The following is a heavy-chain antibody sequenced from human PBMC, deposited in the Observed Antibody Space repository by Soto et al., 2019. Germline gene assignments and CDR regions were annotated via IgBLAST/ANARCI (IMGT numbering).Heavy chain of an antibody. CDR3: ARIRRVGSFYYFDY. CDR1: GFSLSNARMG. CDR2: IFSNDEK. J-gene: IGHJ4*02. V-gene: IGHV2-26*01. D-gene: IGHD1-26*01. Sequence: QVTLKESGPVLVKPTETLTLTCTVSGFSLSNARMGVSWIRQPPGKALEWLAHIFSNDEKSYSTSLKSRPTISKDTSKSQVVLTMTNMAPVDTATYYCARIRRVGSFYYFDYWGQGTLVTVSS.